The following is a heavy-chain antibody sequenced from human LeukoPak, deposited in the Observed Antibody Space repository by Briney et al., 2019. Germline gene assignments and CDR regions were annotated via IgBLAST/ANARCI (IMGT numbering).Heavy chain of an antibody. CDR1: GFTVSSNY. V-gene: IGHV3-66*01. CDR2: IYSDGST. J-gene: IGHJ4*02. CDR3: ARASDDSSGYYYLPTDY. Sequence: GGSLRLSCAASGFTVSSNYMSWVRQAPGKGLEWVSVIYSDGSTYYADSVKGRFTISRDNSKNTLYLQMNSLRAEDTAVYYCARASDDSSGYYYLPTDYWGQGTLVTVSS. D-gene: IGHD3-22*01.